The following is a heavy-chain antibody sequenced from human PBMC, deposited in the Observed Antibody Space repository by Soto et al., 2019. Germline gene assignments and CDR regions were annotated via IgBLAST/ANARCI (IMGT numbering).Heavy chain of an antibody. J-gene: IGHJ3*02. CDR2: IIPILGIA. CDR3: ARDLSTMVRGVTSAFDI. CDR1: GGTNSSYT. Sequence: SVTVSCQASGGTNSSYTISCVRQAPGQGLEWMGRIIPILGIANYAQKFQGRVTITADKSTSTAYMELSSLRSEDTAVYYCARDLSTMVRGVTSAFDIWGQGTMVTVSS. V-gene: IGHV1-69*04. D-gene: IGHD3-10*01.